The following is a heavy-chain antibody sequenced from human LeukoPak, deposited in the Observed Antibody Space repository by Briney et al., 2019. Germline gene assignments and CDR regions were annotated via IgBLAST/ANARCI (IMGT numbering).Heavy chain of an antibody. J-gene: IGHJ4*02. CDR1: GFTFSNYW. D-gene: IGHD6-13*01. CDR2: IKEDGSEK. Sequence: GGSLRLSCAASGFTFSNYWMSWVRQAPGKGLEWVTNIKEDGSEKYYVDSVKGRFTISRDDARNSLYLQMNSLRAEDTAVYYCASGRQLGYWGQGTLVTVSS. CDR3: ASGRQLGY. V-gene: IGHV3-7*01.